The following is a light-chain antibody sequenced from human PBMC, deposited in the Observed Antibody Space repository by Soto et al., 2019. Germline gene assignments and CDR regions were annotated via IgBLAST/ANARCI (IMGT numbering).Light chain of an antibody. CDR2: GAS. Sequence: EIVMTQSPATLSVSPGEGATLSCRAGQSVGVNLAWYQQMPGQAPRLLLYGASTRATSVAARFSGSGSGTEFTLTIISLQSEDFAVYYCQQYEEWPHKLTFGGGTKVEI. V-gene: IGKV3-15*01. J-gene: IGKJ4*01. CDR1: QSVGVN. CDR3: QQYEEWPHKLT.